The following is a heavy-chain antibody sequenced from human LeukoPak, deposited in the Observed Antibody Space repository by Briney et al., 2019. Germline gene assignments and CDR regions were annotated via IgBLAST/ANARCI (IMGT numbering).Heavy chain of an antibody. D-gene: IGHD1-26*01. CDR3: AATLAMYSGSYQGAFDI. Sequence: ASVKVSCKASGYTFTGYYMHWVRQAPGQGLEWMGWINPNSGGTNYAQKFQGRVTMTRDTSKNQFSLKLSSVTAADTAVYYCAATLAMYSGSYQGAFDIWGQGTMVTVSS. V-gene: IGHV1-2*02. CDR2: INPNSGGT. CDR1: GYTFTGYY. J-gene: IGHJ3*02.